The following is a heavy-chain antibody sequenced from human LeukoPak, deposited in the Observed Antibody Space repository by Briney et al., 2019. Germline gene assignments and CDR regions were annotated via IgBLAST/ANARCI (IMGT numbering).Heavy chain of an antibody. V-gene: IGHV1-2*02. Sequence: ASVKVSCKASGYTFTGYYMHWVRQAPGQGLEWMGWINPNSGGTNYAQKFQGRVTMTRDTSISTAYMELSRLRSDDTAVYYCARGELLWFGELYYGMDVWGQGTTVTVSS. CDR3: ARGELLWFGELYYGMDV. CDR1: GYTFTGYY. J-gene: IGHJ6*02. D-gene: IGHD3-10*01. CDR2: INPNSGGT.